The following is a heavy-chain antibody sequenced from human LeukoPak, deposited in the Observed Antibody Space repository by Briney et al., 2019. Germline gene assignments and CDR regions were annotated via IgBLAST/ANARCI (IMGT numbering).Heavy chain of an antibody. D-gene: IGHD3-10*01. V-gene: IGHV3-74*01. CDR1: GFTFSSYY. CDR2: INADGSST. J-gene: IGHJ3*02. CDR3: ARYYGSGTYAVDI. Sequence: GGSLRLSCAASGFTFSSYYMHWVRQAPATGLVWVSRINADGSSTTYADSVKGRFIISRDNAKNTLYLQMSSLRVEDTAVHYCARYYGSGTYAVDIWGQGAMVTVSS.